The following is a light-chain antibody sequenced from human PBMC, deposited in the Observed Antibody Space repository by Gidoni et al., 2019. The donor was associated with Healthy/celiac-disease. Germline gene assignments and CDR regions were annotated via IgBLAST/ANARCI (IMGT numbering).Light chain of an antibody. Sequence: EIVLTQSPGTLSLSPGERATLSCRASQSVSSSYLAWYQQKPGQAPRLLIYGASSRATGIPDRFSCSGSGTDFTLTISRLEPEDFAVYYCQQYGSSPVKFGQGTKVEIK. CDR1: QSVSSSY. J-gene: IGKJ1*01. CDR3: QQYGSSPVK. V-gene: IGKV3-20*01. CDR2: GAS.